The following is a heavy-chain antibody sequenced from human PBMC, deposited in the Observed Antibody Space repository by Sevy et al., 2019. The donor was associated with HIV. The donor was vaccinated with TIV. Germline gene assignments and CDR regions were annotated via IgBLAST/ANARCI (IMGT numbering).Heavy chain of an antibody. J-gene: IGHJ4*02. Sequence: ASVKVSCKASGGTFSSYAISWVRQAPGQGLEWMGGIIPIFRTANYSQNFQGRVTITADESMSTAYMELSSLRSEDTALYYCARAAIDGYTYFFDYWGQGTLVTGSS. CDR2: IIPIFRTA. D-gene: IGHD5-12*01. CDR1: GGTFSSYA. CDR3: ARAAIDGYTYFFDY. V-gene: IGHV1-69*13.